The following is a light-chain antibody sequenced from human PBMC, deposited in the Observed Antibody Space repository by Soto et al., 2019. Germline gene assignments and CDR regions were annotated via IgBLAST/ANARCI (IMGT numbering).Light chain of an antibody. Sequence: QSALTQPASVSGSPGQSITISCTGTSSDVGGYNYVSWYQHHPGKAPKLMIYEVSNRPSRVSNRFSGSKSGNTASLTISGLQAEDEAHYYCSSYTSTRTYVVFGGGTKLTVL. CDR2: EVS. CDR1: SSDVGGYNY. CDR3: SSYTSTRTYVV. J-gene: IGLJ2*01. V-gene: IGLV2-14*01.